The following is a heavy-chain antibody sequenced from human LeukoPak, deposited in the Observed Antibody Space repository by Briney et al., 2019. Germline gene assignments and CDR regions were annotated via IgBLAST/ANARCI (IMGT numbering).Heavy chain of an antibody. CDR1: SFTLASYW. Sequence: GGSLRLSCAAYSFTLASYWMSWVRQAPGKGLEWVANIKQDGSQKYYVDSVKGRFTISRDNANNSLYLQMNSLRAEDTAVYYCARGQQLVYWGQGTLVTVSS. CDR2: IKQDGSQK. D-gene: IGHD6-13*01. J-gene: IGHJ4*02. CDR3: ARGQQLVY. V-gene: IGHV3-7*01.